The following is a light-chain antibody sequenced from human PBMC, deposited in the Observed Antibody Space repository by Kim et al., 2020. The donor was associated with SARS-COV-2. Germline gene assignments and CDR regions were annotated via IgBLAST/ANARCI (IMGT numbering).Light chain of an antibody. CDR3: QQYFGTPLT. J-gene: IGKJ3*01. V-gene: IGKV4-1*01. CDR2: WAS. CDR1: QSILYRSNNKNH. Sequence: DIVMTQSPDSLAVSLGERATINYKSSQSILYRSNNKNHLAWYQQKPGQPPKLLIYWASTRESGVPDRFSGGGSGTEFTLTISSLQAEDVAVYYCQQYFGTPLTFGPGTKVDIK.